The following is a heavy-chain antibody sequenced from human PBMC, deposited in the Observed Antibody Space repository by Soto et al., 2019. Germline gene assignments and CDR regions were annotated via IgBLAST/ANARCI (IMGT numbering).Heavy chain of an antibody. D-gene: IGHD6-19*01. CDR2: INHSGST. V-gene: IGHV4-34*01. CDR1: GGSFSGYY. CDR3: ARDLGSSGVDY. Sequence: SETLSLTCAVYGGSFSGYYWSWIRQPPGKGLEWIGEINHSGSTNYNPSLKSRVTISVDTSKNQFSLKLSSVTAADTAVYYCARDLGSSGVDYWGQGTLVTVSS. J-gene: IGHJ4*02.